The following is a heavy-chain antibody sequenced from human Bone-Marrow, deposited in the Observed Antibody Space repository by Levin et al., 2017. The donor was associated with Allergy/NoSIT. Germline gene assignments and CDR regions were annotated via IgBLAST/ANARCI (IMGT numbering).Heavy chain of an antibody. V-gene: IGHV3-15*01. CDR3: TTAPYYYGSGSSYFDY. D-gene: IGHD3-10*01. Sequence: GGSLRLSCAASGFTFSNAWMSWVRQAPGKGLEWVGRIKSKTDGGTTDYAAPVKGRFTISRDDSKNTLYLQMNSLKTEDTAVYYCTTAPYYYGSGSSYFDYWGQGTLVTVSS. J-gene: IGHJ4*02. CDR2: IKSKTDGGTT. CDR1: GFTFSNAW.